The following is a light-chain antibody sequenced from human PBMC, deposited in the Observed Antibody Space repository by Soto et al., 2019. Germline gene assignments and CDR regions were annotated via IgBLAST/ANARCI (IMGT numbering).Light chain of an antibody. CDR2: GAS. CDR3: QQYGSSRT. CDR1: QSISGNY. J-gene: IGKJ1*01. V-gene: IGKV3-20*01. Sequence: EIMLTKSPGSLSLSPGEGGTLATMASQSISGNYSFCHQQPPRHAPRLLIYGASSTATGLPDMFSGSASGTVFPLTISILAPEDSAVYYCQQYGSSRTFGQGTKVDIK.